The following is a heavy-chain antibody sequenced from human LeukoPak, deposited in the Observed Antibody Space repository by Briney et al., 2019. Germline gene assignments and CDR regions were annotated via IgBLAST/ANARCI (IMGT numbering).Heavy chain of an antibody. J-gene: IGHJ4*02. CDR2: INEDGSNK. CDR1: GVRFRNHY. D-gene: IGHD6-19*01. CDR3: TRVIVAVPGYFDYFDF. Sequence: GGSLRLSCAASGVRFRNHYMRCVPEGLGKGRGWGSNINEDGSNKWHLGSVKGRFTISRDNARNALYLQMNSLRVEDTAVYYCTRVIVAVPGYFDYFDFWGQGALVTVSS. V-gene: IGHV3-7*01.